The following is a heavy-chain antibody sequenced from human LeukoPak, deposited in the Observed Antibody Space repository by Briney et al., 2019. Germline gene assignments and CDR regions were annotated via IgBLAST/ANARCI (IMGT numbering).Heavy chain of an antibody. CDR2: IYSGGTT. CDR3: ASLEGGPTDGR. Sequence: GGSLRLSCEVSGFPVRSRYMTWVPQAPGKGLECVSVIYSGGTTYYIDSVKDRFTISRDNSKCTMYLEMNNLRVEDTAVYYCASLEGGPTDGRWGQGTLVTVSS. CDR1: GFPVRSRY. D-gene: IGHD1-26*01. J-gene: IGHJ4*03. V-gene: IGHV3-53*01.